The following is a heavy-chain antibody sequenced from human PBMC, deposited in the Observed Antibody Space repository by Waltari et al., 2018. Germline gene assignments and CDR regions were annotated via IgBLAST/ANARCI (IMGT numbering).Heavy chain of an antibody. V-gene: IGHV4-39*01. CDR3: ARPGRVGGGSLMGLDY. D-gene: IGHD2-15*01. Sequence: QLQLQESGPGPVKPSETLSLTCYVSGGSISSTRNYWGWIRKPTGKGLELIGSCSYNGRPYSNPSLKGRITISVDTSKNQFSLQLRSVTAADTATYYCARPGRVGGGSLMGLDYWVQGTLVAVSS. CDR2: CSYNGRP. CDR1: GGSISSTRNY. J-gene: IGHJ4*02.